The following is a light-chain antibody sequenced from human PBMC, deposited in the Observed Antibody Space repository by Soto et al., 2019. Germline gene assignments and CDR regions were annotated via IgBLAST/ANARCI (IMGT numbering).Light chain of an antibody. CDR2: GAS. V-gene: IGKV3-20*01. CDR1: QSVSRSY. CDR3: QQYGSSPLLT. J-gene: IGKJ4*01. Sequence: EIVLTQSPGTLSLSPGERATLSCRASQSVSRSYLAWYQQKPGQAPRLLIYGASSRATGITDRFSGSGSGTDFTLNISRLEPEDFAVYYCQQYGSSPLLTFGGGTNVEIK.